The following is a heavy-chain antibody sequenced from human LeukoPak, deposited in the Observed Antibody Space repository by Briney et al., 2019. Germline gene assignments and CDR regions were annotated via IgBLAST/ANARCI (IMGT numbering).Heavy chain of an antibody. CDR3: ARLRYSGSYEFDY. V-gene: IGHV3-7*01. J-gene: IGHJ4*02. CDR1: GFTFSSYW. CDR2: IKQDGSEK. D-gene: IGHD1-26*01. Sequence: GGSLGLSCAASGFTFSSYWMSWVRQAPGKGLEWVANIKQDGSEKYYVDSVKGRFTISRDNAKNSLYLQMNSLRAEDTAVYYCARLRYSGSYEFDYWGQGTLVTVSS.